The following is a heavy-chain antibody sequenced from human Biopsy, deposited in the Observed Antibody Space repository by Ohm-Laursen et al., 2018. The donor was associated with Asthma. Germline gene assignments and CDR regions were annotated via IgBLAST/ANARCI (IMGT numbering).Heavy chain of an antibody. J-gene: IGHJ5*02. CDR2: VHSSGST. CDR1: PGSINDYY. Sequence: TLSLTCTVSPGSINDYYWNWIRQFPGKGLEWIGYVHSSGSTRFNPSLKSRVTVSVDASVDQVSLKLSSVSAADTAIYYCARATSTWSQSGPHFFDHWGPGTLVTVSS. V-gene: IGHV4-59*01. D-gene: IGHD6-13*01. CDR3: ARATSTWSQSGPHFFDH.